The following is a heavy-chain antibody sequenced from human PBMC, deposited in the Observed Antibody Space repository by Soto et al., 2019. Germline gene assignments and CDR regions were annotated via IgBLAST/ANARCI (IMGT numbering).Heavy chain of an antibody. CDR3: AGADYYDSSGPRYYGMDV. Sequence: ASVKVSCKASGYTFTGYYMHWVRQAPGQGLEWMGWINPNSGGTNYAQKFQGRVTMTRDTSISTAYMELSRVRSDDTAGYYCAGADYYDSSGPRYYGMDVWGQGTTVTVSS. J-gene: IGHJ6*02. CDR2: INPNSGGT. D-gene: IGHD3-22*01. V-gene: IGHV1-2*02. CDR1: GYTFTGYY.